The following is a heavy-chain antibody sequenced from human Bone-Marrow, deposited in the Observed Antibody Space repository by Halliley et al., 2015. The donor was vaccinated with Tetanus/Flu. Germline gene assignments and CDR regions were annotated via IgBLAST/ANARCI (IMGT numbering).Heavy chain of an antibody. Sequence: EGMGVLYPGDSDTRYRPSFQGQVTISADKSISTAYLQWSSLKASDTAMYFCARDTRGYYYHFDYWGQGTLVTVSS. CDR3: ARDTRGYYYHFDY. J-gene: IGHJ4*02. CDR2: LYPGDSDT. V-gene: IGHV5-51*01. D-gene: IGHD3-22*01.